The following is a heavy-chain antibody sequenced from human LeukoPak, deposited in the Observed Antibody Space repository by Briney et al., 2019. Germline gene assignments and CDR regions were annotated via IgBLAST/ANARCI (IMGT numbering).Heavy chain of an antibody. J-gene: IGHJ5*01. CDR3: AKIDTFDYDTSGRHWLDS. CDR2: IKQDGSEK. CDR1: GFTFSTYT. V-gene: IGHV3-7*01. Sequence: GGSLRLSCAASGFTFSTYTMNWVRQAPGKGLEWVANIKQDGSEKYYVDSVKGRFTISRDNSKNTLYLQMNSLRAEDTAVYFCAKIDTFDYDTSGRHWLDSWGQGTLVTVSS. D-gene: IGHD4/OR15-4a*01.